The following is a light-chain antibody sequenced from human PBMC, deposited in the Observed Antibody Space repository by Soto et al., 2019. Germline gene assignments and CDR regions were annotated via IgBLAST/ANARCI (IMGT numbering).Light chain of an antibody. J-gene: IGLJ2*01. CDR3: CSYAGSTSVL. CDR1: SSDVGNYNL. CDR2: EGS. Sequence: QSALTQPASVSGSPGQSITISCTGTSSDVGNYNLVSWYQQHPGKAPKLMIYEGSKWPSGVSNRFSGSKSGNTASLTISGLQAEDEADYYCCSYAGSTSVLFGGGTKLTVL. V-gene: IGLV2-23*01.